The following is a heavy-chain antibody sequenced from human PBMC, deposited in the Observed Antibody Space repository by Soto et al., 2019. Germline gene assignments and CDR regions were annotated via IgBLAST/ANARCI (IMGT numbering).Heavy chain of an antibody. CDR2: ISGSGSST. CDR1: GFTFSSYA. V-gene: IGHV3-23*01. CDR3: AKFIVRGVIKYYFDY. Sequence: GGSLRLSCAASGFTFSSYAMSWVRQAPGKGLEWVSAISGSGSSTYYADSVKGRFTISRDNSKNTLYLQMNSLRAEDTAVYYCAKFIVRGVIKYYFDYWGQGTLVTVSS. J-gene: IGHJ4*02. D-gene: IGHD3-10*01.